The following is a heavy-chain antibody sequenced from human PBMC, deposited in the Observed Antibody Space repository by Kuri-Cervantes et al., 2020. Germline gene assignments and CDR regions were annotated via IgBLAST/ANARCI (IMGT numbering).Heavy chain of an antibody. J-gene: IGHJ4*02. CDR3: AKDENKPAAAEMRYYFDY. D-gene: IGHD6-25*01. CDR2: ISYDGSNK. CDR1: GFTFSSYS. V-gene: IGHV3-30*18. Sequence: GGSLRLSCAASGFTFSSYSMNWVRQAPGKGLEWVAVISYDGSNKYYADSVKGRFTISRDNSKNTLYLQMNSLRAEDTAVYYCAKDENKPAAAEMRYYFDYWGQGTLVTVSS.